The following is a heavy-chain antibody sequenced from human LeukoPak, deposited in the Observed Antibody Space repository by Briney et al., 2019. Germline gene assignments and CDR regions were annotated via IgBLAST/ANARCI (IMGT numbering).Heavy chain of an antibody. CDR1: GFTFDDYG. D-gene: IGHD5-18*01. Sequence: GGSLRLSCAASGFTFDDYGMSWVRQAPGKGPEWVSGINWNGGSTGYADSVKGRFTISRDNAKNSLYLQMNSLRAEDTALYYCARVRIRLSWPSGEIDYWGQGTLVTVSS. J-gene: IGHJ4*02. CDR3: ARVRIRLSWPSGEIDY. V-gene: IGHV3-20*04. CDR2: INWNGGST.